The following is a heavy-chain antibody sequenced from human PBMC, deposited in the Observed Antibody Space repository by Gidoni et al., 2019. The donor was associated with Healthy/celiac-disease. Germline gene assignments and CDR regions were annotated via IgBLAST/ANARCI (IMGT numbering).Heavy chain of an antibody. V-gene: IGHV3-21*01. D-gene: IGHD2-15*01. CDR2: INSSSSYI. CDR3: ARVAPGAGYCSGGNCYSGFYFDY. CDR1: GFTFNPYR. Sequence: EVQPVESGGGLVKPGGSLGLYWAAYGFTFNPYRMHWVRQAPGKGLEWGSSINSSSSYIYYTDSVKGRFTISRDNAKNSLYLQMNSLRAEDTAVYYCARVAPGAGYCSGGNCYSGFYFDYWGQGTLVTVSS. J-gene: IGHJ4*02.